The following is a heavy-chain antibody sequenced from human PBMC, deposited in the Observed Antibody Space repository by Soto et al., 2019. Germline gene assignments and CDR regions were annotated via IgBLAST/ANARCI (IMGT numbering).Heavy chain of an antibody. CDR1: GFPFNGSA. Sequence: EVQLVESGGGLVHPGGSLKLSCAASGFPFNGSAMHWVRQASGKGLEWVGRIRSKPNNYATAYAASLKGRFTISRDDSKITAYLQMNSLKTEDTAVYYCAGDFYYNMDVWGQGIRVTVSS. J-gene: IGHJ6*02. CDR2: IRSKPNNYAT. CDR3: AGDFYYNMDV. V-gene: IGHV3-73*02.